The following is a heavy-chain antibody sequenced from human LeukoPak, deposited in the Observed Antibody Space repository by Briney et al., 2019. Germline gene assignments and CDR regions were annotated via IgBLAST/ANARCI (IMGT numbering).Heavy chain of an antibody. J-gene: IGHJ5*02. V-gene: IGHV1-46*03. Sequence: ASVKVSCKASGYTFTSYYMHWVRQAPGQGLEWMGIINPSGGSTSYAQKFQGRVTMTRDTSTGTVYVEVSSLRSEDTAIYYCASRHDNNAGHFDPWGQGTLITVSS. CDR3: ASRHDNNAGHFDP. D-gene: IGHD2-2*01. CDR2: INPSGGST. CDR1: GYTFTSYY.